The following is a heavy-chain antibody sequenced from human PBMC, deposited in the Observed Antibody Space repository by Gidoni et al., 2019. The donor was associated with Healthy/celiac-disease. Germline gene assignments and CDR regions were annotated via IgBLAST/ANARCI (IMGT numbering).Heavy chain of an antibody. Sequence: WIGEINHSGSTNYNPSLKSRVTISVDTSKNQFSLKLSSVTAADTAVYYCARGVWLRSLLVTYYFDYWGQGTLVTVSS. CDR3: ARGVWLRSLLVTYYFDY. V-gene: IGHV4-34*01. J-gene: IGHJ4*02. CDR2: INHSGST. D-gene: IGHD5-12*01.